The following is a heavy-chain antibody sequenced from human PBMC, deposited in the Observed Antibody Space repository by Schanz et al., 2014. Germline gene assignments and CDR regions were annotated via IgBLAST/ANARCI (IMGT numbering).Heavy chain of an antibody. CDR2: ISSSSSYT. D-gene: IGHD3-3*01. V-gene: IGHV3-11*06. J-gene: IGHJ4*02. CDR1: GFSFSDYY. Sequence: QVQLAESGGGVVQPGGSLRLSCAASGFSFSDYYMSWIRQAPGKGLEWVSYISSSSSYTNYADSVKGRFTISRDNAKNSLYLQMNSLRAEDTAVYYCARDKGGYYPFDYWGQGTLVTVSS. CDR3: ARDKGGYYPFDY.